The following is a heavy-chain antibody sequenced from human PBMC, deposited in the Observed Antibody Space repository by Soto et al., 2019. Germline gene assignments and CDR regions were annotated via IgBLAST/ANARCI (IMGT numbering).Heavy chain of an antibody. V-gene: IGHV1-69*08. J-gene: IGHJ4*02. Sequence: QVQLVQSGAEVKKPGSSVKVSCKASGGTFSSYTISWVRQAPGQGLEWMGRIIPILGIANYAQKFKGRVTITADKSTSRVYMELRSLRSEDTDVYYCERDSTWQERGGYWGQGTLVTVSS. CDR1: GGTFSSYT. CDR3: ERDSTWQERGGY. CDR2: IIPILGIA. D-gene: IGHD3-16*01.